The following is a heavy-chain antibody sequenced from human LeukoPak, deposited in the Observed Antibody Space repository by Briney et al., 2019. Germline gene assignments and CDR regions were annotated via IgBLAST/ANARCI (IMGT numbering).Heavy chain of an antibody. CDR2: ITWNGDSP. CDR3: AEDQKLQPFHY. Sequence: PGGSLRLSCAASGFTFDDYGMSWVRQAPGKGLEWVSGITWNGDSPGYADSVKGRFTISRDNSKNTLFLQMNNLRTEDTSVYYCAEDQKLQPFHYWGQGTLVTVSS. V-gene: IGHV3-20*04. J-gene: IGHJ4*02. D-gene: IGHD6-13*01. CDR1: GFTFDDYG.